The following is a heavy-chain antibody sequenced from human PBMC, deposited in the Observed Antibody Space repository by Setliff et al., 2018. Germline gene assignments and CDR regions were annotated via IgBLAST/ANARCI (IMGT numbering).Heavy chain of an antibody. V-gene: IGHV4-39*07. Sequence: SETLSLTCTVPGGSISSSTNYWGWIRQPPGKGLEWIGNIYDRGSTHYNPSLKSRVTISEDTSKSQSSLKLSSVTAADTAVYYCARGFTAQPAMLRGNWFDPWGRGTLVTVSS. CDR2: IYDRGST. D-gene: IGHD3-16*01. J-gene: IGHJ5*02. CDR1: GGSISSSTNY. CDR3: ARGFTAQPAMLRGNWFDP.